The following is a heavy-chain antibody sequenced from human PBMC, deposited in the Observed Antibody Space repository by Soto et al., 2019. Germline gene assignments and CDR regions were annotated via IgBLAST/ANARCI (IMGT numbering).Heavy chain of an antibody. D-gene: IGHD2-2*01. CDR2: IIPLFGTA. CDR1: GGTFSSYA. J-gene: IGHJ6*02. Sequence: QVQLVQSGAEVKKPGSSVKVSCKASGGTFSSYAISWVRQAPGQGLEWMGGIIPLFGTANYAQKFQGRVTITADESTSTAYMELSSLRSEDTAVYYCARDPNLVVVPAASIGDYYYGMDVWGQGTTVTVSS. CDR3: ARDPNLVVVPAASIGDYYYGMDV. V-gene: IGHV1-69*01.